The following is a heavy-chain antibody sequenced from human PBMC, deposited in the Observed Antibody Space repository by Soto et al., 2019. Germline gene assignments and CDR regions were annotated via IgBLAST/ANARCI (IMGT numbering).Heavy chain of an antibody. Sequence: GGSLRLSCAASGFSFISYEMNWVRQAPGKGLEWVSYISSSGSTIYYADSVKGRFTISRDNARKSLYLQLNSLRAEDTAVYYCACRSLLDYWGQGTLVTVSS. J-gene: IGHJ4*02. V-gene: IGHV3-48*03. D-gene: IGHD3-10*01. CDR2: ISSSGSTI. CDR1: GFSFISYE. CDR3: ACRSLLDY.